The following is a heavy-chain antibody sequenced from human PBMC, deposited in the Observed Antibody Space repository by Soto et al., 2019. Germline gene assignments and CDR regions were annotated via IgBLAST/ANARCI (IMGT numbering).Heavy chain of an antibody. CDR3: ARGHIVATILDY. CDR1: GFIFSNYE. J-gene: IGHJ4*02. CDR2: IDHSGTTI. V-gene: IGHV3-48*03. D-gene: IGHD5-12*01. Sequence: EVQLVESGGALVQPGGSLRLSCAASGFIFSNYEMNWVRQAPGKGLEWVSYIDHSGTTIYYADSVKGRFTISRYNAKNSLFLQMNSLRVEDTAVYYCARGHIVATILDYWGQGTLVTVSA.